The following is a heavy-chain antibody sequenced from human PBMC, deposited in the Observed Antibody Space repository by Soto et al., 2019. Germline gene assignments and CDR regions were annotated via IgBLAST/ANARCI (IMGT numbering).Heavy chain of an antibody. V-gene: IGHV4-39*07. J-gene: IGHJ4*02. CDR3: ARRGSSTDFWSGYYSY. CDR2: IFYSGST. Sequence: SETLSLTCTVSGGSISSSSYYWGWIRQPPGKGLEWIGSIFYSGSTYYNPSLKSRVTISVDTSKNQFSLKLSSVTAADTAVYYCARRGSSTDFWSGYYSYWGQGTLVTVSS. CDR1: GGSISSSSYY. D-gene: IGHD3-3*01.